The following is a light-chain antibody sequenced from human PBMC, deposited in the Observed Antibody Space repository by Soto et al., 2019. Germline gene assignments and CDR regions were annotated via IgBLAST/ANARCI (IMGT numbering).Light chain of an antibody. CDR1: QSVSSSY. J-gene: IGKJ1*01. CDR3: EQYGNSPWM. V-gene: IGKV3-20*01. Sequence: EIVLTQSPGTRSLSPGERATLSCRASQSVSSSYLAWYQQKPGQAPRLLIYGASNRATGIPDRVSGSGSATALAITISSLEPEDFAVYYCEQYGNSPWMFGQGTKVEIK. CDR2: GAS.